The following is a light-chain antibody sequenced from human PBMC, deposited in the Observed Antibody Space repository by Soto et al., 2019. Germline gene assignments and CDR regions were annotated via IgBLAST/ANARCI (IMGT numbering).Light chain of an antibody. CDR1: QSVSNN. CDR3: QQYNNWPPAT. Sequence: EVVMPQPPATLSVSPGERATLSCRAIQSVSNNLAWYQQKPGQSPRLLFYLASTRAPGIPARFSAGGSGTEFTLTISSLQSDDFAVYYCQQYNNWPPATFGQGTRLEI. J-gene: IGKJ5*01. V-gene: IGKV3-15*01. CDR2: LAS.